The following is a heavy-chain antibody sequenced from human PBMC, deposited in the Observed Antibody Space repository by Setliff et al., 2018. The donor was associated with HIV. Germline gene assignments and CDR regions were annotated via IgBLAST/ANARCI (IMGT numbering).Heavy chain of an antibody. J-gene: IGHJ5*02. Sequence: PSETLSLTCTVSGGSITRTPYYWGWIRQPPGKGLEWIGSIHHSGTAYDNPSLKSRVTISVDPSKNQILLRLSSVTAADTAVYYCARRGTSSNWFGPWGQGTLVTVSS. CDR3: ARRGTSSNWFGP. CDR2: IHHSGTA. V-gene: IGHV4-39*07. CDR1: GGSITRTPYY. D-gene: IGHD2-2*01.